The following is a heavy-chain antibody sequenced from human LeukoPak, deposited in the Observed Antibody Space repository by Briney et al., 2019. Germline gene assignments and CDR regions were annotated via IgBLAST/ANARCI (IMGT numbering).Heavy chain of an antibody. CDR1: GFTLSSYV. D-gene: IGHD1-26*01. V-gene: IGHV3-23*01. CDR2: ISGSGHTT. J-gene: IGHJ4*02. Sequence: GGSLRLSCAASGFTLSSYVMSWVRQAPGKGRECVSDISGSGHTTYNADTVKRRFTISRDHSKNTLYLQMNSLGAEDTDVYYCAKDERWESPHYLDSWGKGTLVSVSS. CDR3: AKDERWESPHYLDS.